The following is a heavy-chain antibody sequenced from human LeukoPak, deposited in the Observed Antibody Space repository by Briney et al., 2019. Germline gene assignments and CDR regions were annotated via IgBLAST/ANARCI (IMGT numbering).Heavy chain of an antibody. V-gene: IGHV4-39*07. D-gene: IGHD3-9*01. Sequence: PSETLSLTCAVSGVSIPTSHYWWAWIRQPPGKRLEWIASISYGGTPAYSPSLQSRVIMSRDTSINHFSLKLTSATAADTAFYYCARLPTGYPNWFDPWGQGILVTVSS. CDR2: ISYGGTP. J-gene: IGHJ5*02. CDR1: GVSIPTSHYW. CDR3: ARLPTGYPNWFDP.